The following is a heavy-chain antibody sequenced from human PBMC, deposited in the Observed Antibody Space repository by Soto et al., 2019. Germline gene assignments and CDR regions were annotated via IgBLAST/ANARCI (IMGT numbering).Heavy chain of an antibody. V-gene: IGHV3-48*04. J-gene: IGHJ4*02. CDR2: IFVDSTTI. D-gene: IGHD3-9*01. CDR3: ARDRDWAFNY. CDR1: GFSFSSYS. Sequence: GGSLILSCVASGFSFSSYSLVWVRQAPGKGLEWVSYIFVDSTTIYYADSVKGRFTVSRDNAQNSLFLVINSLRAEGTAVYYCARDRDWAFNYWGQGTLVTVS.